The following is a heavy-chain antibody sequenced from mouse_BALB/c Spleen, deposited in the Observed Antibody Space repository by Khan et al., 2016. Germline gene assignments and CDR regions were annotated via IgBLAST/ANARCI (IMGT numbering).Heavy chain of an antibody. J-gene: IGHJ1*01. Sequence: EVELVESGGGLVKPGGSLKLSCAASGFTFSDFYMYWIRQTPEKRLEWVATISHGGRYTYYPDSLKGRFTISSDNAKNNLSLQMTSLKSEVPAIYYCARAGNTYTYWFFDVWGAGTAVTVSS. D-gene: IGHD1-1*01. CDR3: ARAGNTYTYWFFDV. CDR2: ISHGGRYT. CDR1: GFTFSDFY. V-gene: IGHV5-4*02.